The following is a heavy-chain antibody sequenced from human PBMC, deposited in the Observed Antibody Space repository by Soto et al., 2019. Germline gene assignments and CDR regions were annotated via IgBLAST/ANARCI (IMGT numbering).Heavy chain of an antibody. V-gene: IGHV3-30-3*01. D-gene: IGHD5-12*01. CDR3: ARDFVGRGYSGYDPPS. CDR2: ISYDGSNK. Sequence: PGWSLRLSCAASGFTFSSYAMHWVRQAPGKGLEWVAVISYDGSNKYYADSVKGRFTISRDNSKNTLYLQMNSLRAEDTAVYYCARDFVGRGYSGYDPPSWGQGTLVTVSS. CDR1: GFTFSSYA. J-gene: IGHJ4*02.